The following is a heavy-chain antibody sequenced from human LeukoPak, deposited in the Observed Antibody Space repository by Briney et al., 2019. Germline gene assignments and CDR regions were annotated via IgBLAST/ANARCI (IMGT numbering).Heavy chain of an antibody. CDR3: ARDGPYCSSTSCQYYFDY. J-gene: IGHJ4*02. CDR1: GGSISSYH. V-gene: IGHV4-59*01. Sequence: PSETLSLTCTVSGGSISSYHWSWIRQPPGKGLEWIGYIYYSGSTNYNPSLKSRVTISVDTSKNQFSLKLSSVTAADTAVYYCARDGPYCSSTSCQYYFDYWGQGTLVTVSS. D-gene: IGHD2-2*01. CDR2: IYYSGST.